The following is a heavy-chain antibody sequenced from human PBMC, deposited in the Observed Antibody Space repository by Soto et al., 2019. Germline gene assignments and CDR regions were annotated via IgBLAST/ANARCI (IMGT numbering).Heavy chain of an antibody. CDR3: ARDRVIRGYYYAMDV. CDR2: IWYDGSNK. Sequence: GGSLRLSCAASGFTFSSYGMHWVRQAPGKGLEWVAVIWYDGSNKYYADSVKGRFTISRDNSKNTLYLQMNSLRAEDRAVYYCARDRVIRGYYYAMDVWGQGTPVTVYS. CDR1: GFTFSSYG. V-gene: IGHV3-33*01. J-gene: IGHJ6*02. D-gene: IGHD2-21*01.